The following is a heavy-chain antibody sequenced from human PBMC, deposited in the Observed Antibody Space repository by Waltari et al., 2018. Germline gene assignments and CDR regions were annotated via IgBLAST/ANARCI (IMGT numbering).Heavy chain of an antibody. V-gene: IGHV3-33*01. J-gene: IGHJ3*02. CDR1: GFTFSSYG. CDR3: AREDGALDAFDI. D-gene: IGHD3-16*01. CDR2: IWYDGSNK. Sequence: QVQLVESGGGVVQPGRSLRLSCAASGFTFSSYGMHWVRQAPGKGLEWVAVIWYDGSNKYYADSVKGRFTISRDNSKNTLYLQMNSLRAEDTAVYYCAREDGALDAFDIWGQGTMVTVSS.